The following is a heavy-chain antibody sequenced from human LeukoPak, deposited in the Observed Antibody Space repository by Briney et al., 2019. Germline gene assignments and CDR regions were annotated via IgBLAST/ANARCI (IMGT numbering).Heavy chain of an antibody. D-gene: IGHD3-22*01. J-gene: IGHJ4*02. CDR2: INHSGST. CDR3: ARGSSYYYDSSGYYSDY. CDR1: GGSFSCYY. Sequence: SETLSLTFAVYGGSFSCYYWSWIRQPPGKGLEWIGEINHSGSTNYNPSLKSRVTISVDTSKNQFSLKLSSVTAADTAVYYCARGSSYYYDSSGYYSDYWGQGTLVTVSS. V-gene: IGHV4-34*01.